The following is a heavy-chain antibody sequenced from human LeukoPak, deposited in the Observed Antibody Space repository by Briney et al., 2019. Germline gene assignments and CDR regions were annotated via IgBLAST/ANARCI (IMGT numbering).Heavy chain of an antibody. CDR1: GSTFSSYS. D-gene: IGHD3-9*01. Sequence: GGSLTLSCAASGSTFSSYSMNWVRQAQGDGREWVSYISSSSSTIYYADSVKGRFTISRDNAKNSLYLQMNSLRAEDTAVYYCARDGGYFDRLAYFFDYRGQGALVPVSS. CDR2: ISSSSSTI. J-gene: IGHJ4*02. CDR3: ARDGGYFDRLAYFFDY. V-gene: IGHV3-48*01.